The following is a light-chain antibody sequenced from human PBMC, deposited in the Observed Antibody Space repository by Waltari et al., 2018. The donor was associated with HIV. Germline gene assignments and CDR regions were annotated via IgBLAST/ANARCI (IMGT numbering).Light chain of an antibody. V-gene: IGKV1-39*01. J-gene: IGKJ2*01. CDR3: QQSYSTWRT. Sequence: DIQMTQSPSSLSASVGDRVTITCRASQSISSYLNWYQQKPGKAPRVLIYAASSLKSGVPSRFSGSGSGTDFTLTISSLQPEDFATYYCQQSYSTWRTFGQGTKLEIK. CDR2: AAS. CDR1: QSISSY.